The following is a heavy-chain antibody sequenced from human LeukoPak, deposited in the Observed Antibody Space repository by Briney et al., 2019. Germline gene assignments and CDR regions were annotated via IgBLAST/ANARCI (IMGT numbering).Heavy chain of an antibody. CDR2: IYYSGST. CDR3: ARAHKGYCSGGSCPQNYYYYMDV. J-gene: IGHJ6*03. D-gene: IGHD2-15*01. V-gene: IGHV4-59*12. CDR1: GGSISSYY. Sequence: SETLSLTCTVSGGSISSYYWSWIRQPPGKGLEWIGYIYYSGSTNYNPSLKSRVTISVDTSKNQFSLKLSSVTAADTAVYYCARAHKGYCSGGSCPQNYYYYMDVWGKGTTVTISS.